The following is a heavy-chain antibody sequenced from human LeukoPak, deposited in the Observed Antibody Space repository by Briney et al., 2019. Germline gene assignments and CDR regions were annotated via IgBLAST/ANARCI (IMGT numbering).Heavy chain of an antibody. Sequence: GESLKISCKGSGYSFTSYWIGWVHQMPGKGLEWMGIIYPGDSDTRYSPSFQGQVTISADKSISTAYLQWSSLKASDTAMYYCARLRDSSGYYRGAPDYWGQGTLVTVSS. CDR1: GYSFTSYW. J-gene: IGHJ4*02. CDR2: IYPGDSDT. V-gene: IGHV5-51*07. D-gene: IGHD3-22*01. CDR3: ARLRDSSGYYRGAPDY.